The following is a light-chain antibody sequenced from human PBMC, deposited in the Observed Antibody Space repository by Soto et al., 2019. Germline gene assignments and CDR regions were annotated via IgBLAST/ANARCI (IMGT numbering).Light chain of an antibody. Sequence: ALQMTQSPSSLSASVGDRATITCRASQDIRTALGWYQQKPGKAPKLLIYAASTLQGGVPSRFSGSGSGTDFNLTISSLQPDDFATYYCLQDYNYPRTFGQGTKVEIK. V-gene: IGKV1-6*01. CDR1: QDIRTA. CDR2: AAS. J-gene: IGKJ1*01. CDR3: LQDYNYPRT.